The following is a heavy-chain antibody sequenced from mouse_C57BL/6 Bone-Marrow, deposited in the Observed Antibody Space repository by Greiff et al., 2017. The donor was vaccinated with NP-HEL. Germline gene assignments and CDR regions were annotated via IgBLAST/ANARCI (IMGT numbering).Heavy chain of an antibody. J-gene: IGHJ2*01. V-gene: IGHV7-3*01. CDR1: GFTFTDYY. D-gene: IGHD2-4*01. CDR3: ARYGDYVYYFDY. Sequence: EVKVVESGGGLVQPGGSLSLSCAASGFTFTDYYMSWVRQPPGKALEWLGFIRNKANGYTTEYSASVKGRFTISRDNSQSILYLQMNALRAEDSATDYCARYGDYVYYFDYWGQGTTLTVSS. CDR2: IRNKANGYTT.